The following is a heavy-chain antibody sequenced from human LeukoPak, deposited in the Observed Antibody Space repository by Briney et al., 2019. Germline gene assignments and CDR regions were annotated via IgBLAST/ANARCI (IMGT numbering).Heavy chain of an antibody. Sequence: GGSLRLSCVASGFTFSSYSMNWVRQAPGEGLEWVSYISSLSGTIYYADSVKGRFTISRDNAKNSLYLQMDSLRAEDTAVYYCARDESLVGAPDAFDIWGQGTMVTVSS. CDR1: GFTFSSYS. V-gene: IGHV3-48*01. CDR3: ARDESLVGAPDAFDI. J-gene: IGHJ3*02. CDR2: ISSLSGTI. D-gene: IGHD1-26*01.